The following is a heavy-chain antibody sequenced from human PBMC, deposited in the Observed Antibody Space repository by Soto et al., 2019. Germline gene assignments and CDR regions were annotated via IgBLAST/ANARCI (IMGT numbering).Heavy chain of an antibody. CDR1: GGSISSYY. D-gene: IGHD6-19*01. CDR2: IYYSGST. V-gene: IGHV4-59*08. CDR3: ARQAPHSSGWFWFDP. J-gene: IGHJ5*02. Sequence: SETLSLTCTVSGGSISSYYWSWIRQPPGKGLEWIRYIYYSGSTSYNPSLRSRVTISVDTSKNQFSLKLSSVTAADTAVYYCARQAPHSSGWFWFDPWGQGTLVTVSS.